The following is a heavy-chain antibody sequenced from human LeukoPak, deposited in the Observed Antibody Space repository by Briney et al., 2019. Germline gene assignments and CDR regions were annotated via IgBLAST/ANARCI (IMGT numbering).Heavy chain of an antibody. J-gene: IGHJ4*02. CDR2: MNPNSGVT. CDR1: GYTFTSYD. V-gene: IGHV1-8*01. Sequence: ASVKVSCKASGYTFTSYDINWVRQASGQGLEWMGWMNPNSGVTGYAQKFQGRVYMTRDNSISTAYMELSSLRSEDTAVYYCARGPIYPTSGDYPNYYFDYWGRGTLVTVSS. D-gene: IGHD1-1*01. CDR3: ARGPIYPTSGDYPNYYFDY.